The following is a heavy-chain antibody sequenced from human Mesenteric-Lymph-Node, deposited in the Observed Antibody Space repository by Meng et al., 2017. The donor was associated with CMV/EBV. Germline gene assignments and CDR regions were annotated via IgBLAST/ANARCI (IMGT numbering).Heavy chain of an antibody. V-gene: IGHV3-30*02. Sequence: GGSLRLSCAASGFSFSKYWMHWVRQAPGKGLEWVAFIRYDGSTRYYVDSVKGRFTISRDNSQNTLYLQMNSLRVEDAAIYYCAKGLCDSSCYSGLDSWGQGTLVTVSS. CDR2: IRYDGSTR. CDR3: AKGLCDSSCYSGLDS. J-gene: IGHJ4*02. D-gene: IGHD6-19*01. CDR1: GFSFSKYW.